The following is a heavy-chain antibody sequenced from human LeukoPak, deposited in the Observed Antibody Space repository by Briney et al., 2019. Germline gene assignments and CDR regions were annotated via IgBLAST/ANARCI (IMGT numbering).Heavy chain of an antibody. D-gene: IGHD2-2*01. Sequence: SETLSLTCTVSGGSISSNSHYWGWIRQPPGKGLEWIGSISYSGTTYYSPSLKSRVTISVDTSKNQFSLRLSSVTAADTAVYYCARGTAAMLDWFDPWGQGTLVTVSS. V-gene: IGHV4-39*07. J-gene: IGHJ5*02. CDR2: ISYSGTT. CDR3: ARGTAAMLDWFDP. CDR1: GGSISSNSHY.